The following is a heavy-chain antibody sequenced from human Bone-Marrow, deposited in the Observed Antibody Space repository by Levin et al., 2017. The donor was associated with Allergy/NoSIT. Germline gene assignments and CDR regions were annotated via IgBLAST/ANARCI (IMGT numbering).Heavy chain of an antibody. J-gene: IGHJ2*01. V-gene: IGHV4-39*01. CDR1: GGSISSSSYY. CDR3: ARPREHFDWFDREGWYFDL. D-gene: IGHD3-9*01. Sequence: SGGSLRLSCTVSGGSISSSSYYWGWIRQPPGKGLEWIGSIYYSGSTYYNPSLKSRVTISVDTSKNQFSLKLSSVTAADTAVYYCARPREHFDWFDREGWYFDLWGRGTLVTVSS. CDR2: IYYSGST.